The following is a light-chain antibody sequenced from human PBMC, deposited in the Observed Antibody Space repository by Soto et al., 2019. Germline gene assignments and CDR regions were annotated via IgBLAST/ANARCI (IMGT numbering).Light chain of an antibody. CDR2: GIS. V-gene: IGKV3D-15*01. J-gene: IGKJ5*01. CDR1: QSIPTTY. Sequence: EIVLTQSPGTLSLSPGEGATLACRASQSIPTTYFAWYQQKPGQAPGLLIYGISTRATGIPDRFSGSGSGTEFTLTISSLQSEDFGVYYCQQYDKWPITFGQGTRLEIK. CDR3: QQYDKWPIT.